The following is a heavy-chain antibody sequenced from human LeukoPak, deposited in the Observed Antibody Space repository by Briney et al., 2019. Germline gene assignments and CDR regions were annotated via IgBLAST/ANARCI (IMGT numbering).Heavy chain of an antibody. CDR3: AKDGAVAGIIDY. Sequence: GRSLRLSCAASGFTFSSYGMHWVRQAPGKGLEWVVVISYDGSNKYYADSVKGRFTISRDNSKNTLYLQMNSLRAEDTAVYYCAKDGAVAGIIDYWGQGTLVTVSS. J-gene: IGHJ4*02. CDR2: ISYDGSNK. D-gene: IGHD6-19*01. CDR1: GFTFSSYG. V-gene: IGHV3-30*18.